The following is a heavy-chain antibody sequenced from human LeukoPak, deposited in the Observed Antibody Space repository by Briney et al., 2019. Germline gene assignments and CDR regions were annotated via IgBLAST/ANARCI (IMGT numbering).Heavy chain of an antibody. J-gene: IGHJ4*02. Sequence: SETLSLTCTVSGGSMSGYYWSWIRQPPGKGLEWIGEINHSGSTNYNPSLKSRVTISVDTSKNQFSLKLSSVTAADTAVYYCARTGNSSSPFWGQGTLVTVSS. CDR1: GGSMSGYY. D-gene: IGHD6-13*01. CDR3: ARTGNSSSPF. V-gene: IGHV4-34*01. CDR2: INHSGST.